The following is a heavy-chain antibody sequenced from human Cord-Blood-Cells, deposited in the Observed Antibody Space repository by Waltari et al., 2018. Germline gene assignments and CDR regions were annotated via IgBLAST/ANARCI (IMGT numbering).Heavy chain of an antibody. D-gene: IGHD7-27*01. CDR1: GGSFSGYY. Sequence: QVQLQQWGAGLLKPSETLSLTCAVYGGSFSGYYWSWIRQPPGKGLEWIGEINHSGSTNYNPSLKSRVTISVDTSKNQFSRKLSSVTAADTAVYYCARGPTWGSHFDYWGQGTLVTVSS. J-gene: IGHJ4*02. CDR2: INHSGST. CDR3: ARGPTWGSHFDY. V-gene: IGHV4-34*01.